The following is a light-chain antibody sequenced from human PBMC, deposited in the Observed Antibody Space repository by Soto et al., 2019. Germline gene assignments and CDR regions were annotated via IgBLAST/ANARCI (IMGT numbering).Light chain of an antibody. CDR2: EGS. CDR3: CSYAGSSTFPFV. CDR1: SSDVGSYNL. J-gene: IGLJ1*01. V-gene: IGLV2-23*03. Sequence: QSALTQPASVSGSPGQSITISCTGTSSDVGSYNLVSWCQQHPGKAPKLMIYEGSKRPSGVSNRFSGSKSGNTASLTISGLQAEDEADYYCCSYAGSSTFPFVFGTGTKVTVL.